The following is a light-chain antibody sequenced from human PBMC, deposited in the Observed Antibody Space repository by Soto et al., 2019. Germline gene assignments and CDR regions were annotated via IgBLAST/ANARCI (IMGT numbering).Light chain of an antibody. CDR3: QQYDSFSVT. V-gene: IGKV1-5*01. J-gene: IGKJ1*01. CDR2: DAS. CDR1: QSISSW. Sequence: DIQMTQSPSTLSASVGDRVTIPCRASQSISSWLAWYQQKPGKAPKVLIFDASSLESGVPSRFSGSGSATEFTLTISSLQPEDFATYYCQQYDSFSVTFGQGTKVDI.